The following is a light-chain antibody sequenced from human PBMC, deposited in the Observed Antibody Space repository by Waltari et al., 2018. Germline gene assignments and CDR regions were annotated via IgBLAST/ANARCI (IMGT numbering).Light chain of an antibody. V-gene: IGLV3-21*04. CDR1: NIGSKS. CDR2: YDS. CDR3: QVWDSSSDHWV. J-gene: IGLJ3*02. Sequence: SYVLTPPPSVSVAPGKTARITCGGNNIGSKSVHWYQQKPGQAPVLVIYYDSDRPSVIPERFSGSNSGTTATLTISRVEAGDEADYYCQVWDSSSDHWVFGGGTKLTVL.